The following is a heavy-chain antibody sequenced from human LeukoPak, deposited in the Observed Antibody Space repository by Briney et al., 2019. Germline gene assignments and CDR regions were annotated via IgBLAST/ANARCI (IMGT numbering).Heavy chain of an antibody. V-gene: IGHV1-2*02. CDR2: INPNSGGT. CDR3: ARDSRPIFEWQQLGGDY. Sequence: ASVKVPCKASGYTFTGYYMHWVRQAPGQGLEWMGWINPNSGGTNYAQKFQGRVTMTRDTSISTAYMELSRLRSDDTAVYYCARDSRPIFEWQQLGGDYWGQGTLVTVSS. CDR1: GYTFTGYY. D-gene: IGHD6-13*01. J-gene: IGHJ4*02.